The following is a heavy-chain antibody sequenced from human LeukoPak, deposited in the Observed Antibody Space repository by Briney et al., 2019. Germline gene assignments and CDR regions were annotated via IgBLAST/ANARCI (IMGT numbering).Heavy chain of an antibody. J-gene: IGHJ4*02. Sequence: KPSETLSLTCAVYGGTFSGYYWSWIRQPPGKGLEWIGEINHSGSTKYNPALKNRVTIIVDNYNKQFSHQLSSVTAADKAVYYCARGKRGKGLKTYYYDSSGYWPIDYWGQGTLVTVSS. CDR3: ARGKRGKGLKTYYYDSSGYWPIDY. CDR1: GGTFSGYY. CDR2: INHSGST. V-gene: IGHV4-34*01. D-gene: IGHD3-22*01.